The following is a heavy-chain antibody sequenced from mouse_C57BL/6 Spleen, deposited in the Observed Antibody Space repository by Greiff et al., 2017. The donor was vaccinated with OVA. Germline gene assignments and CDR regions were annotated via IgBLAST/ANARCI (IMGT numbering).Heavy chain of an antibody. CDR3: ARGTTVPNYYAMDY. J-gene: IGHJ4*01. V-gene: IGHV1-81*01. Sequence: QVQLKQSGAELARPGASVTLSCKASGYTFTSYGISWVKQRTGQGLEWIGEIYPRSGNTYYNEKFKGKATLTADKSSSTAYMELRSLTSEDSAVYFCARGTTVPNYYAMDYWGQGTSVTVSS. D-gene: IGHD1-1*01. CDR2: IYPRSGNT. CDR1: GYTFTSYG.